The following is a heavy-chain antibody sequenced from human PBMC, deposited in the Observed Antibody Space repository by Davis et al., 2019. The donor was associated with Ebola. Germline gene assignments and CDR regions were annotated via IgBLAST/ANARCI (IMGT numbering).Heavy chain of an antibody. CDR3: ARGWLRGGMDV. CDR2: TYYSSRWYN. V-gene: IGHV6-1*01. CDR1: GDSVSSGG. J-gene: IGHJ6*04. D-gene: IGHD5-18*01. Sequence: HSQTLSLTCVISGDSVSSGGWNWIRQSPSRGLEWLGRTYYSSRWYNDYAVSVKSRIPIKPDTSKNQFSLQRNSVTPEDTALYFCARGWLRGGMDVWGEGTTVTVSS.